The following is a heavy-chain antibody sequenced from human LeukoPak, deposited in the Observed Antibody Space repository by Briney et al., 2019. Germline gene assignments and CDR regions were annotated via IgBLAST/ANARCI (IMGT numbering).Heavy chain of an antibody. CDR2: ISSSSSYI. CDR3: ARAAWFGELMT. Sequence: GGTLRLSCAASGFTFSSYGMNWVRQAPGKGLEWVSSISSSSSYIYYADSVKGRFTISRDNAKNSLYLQMNSLRAEDTAVYYCARAAWFGELMTWGQGTLVTVSS. V-gene: IGHV3-21*01. CDR1: GFTFSSYG. J-gene: IGHJ5*02. D-gene: IGHD3-10*01.